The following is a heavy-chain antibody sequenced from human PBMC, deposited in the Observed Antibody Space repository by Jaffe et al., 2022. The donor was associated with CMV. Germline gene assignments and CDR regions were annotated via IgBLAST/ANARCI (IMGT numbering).Heavy chain of an antibody. D-gene: IGHD3-10*01. CDR3: ARVGGSGSYFSAIRPRLNENYLDH. V-gene: IGHV4-31*03. J-gene: IGHJ4*02. Sequence: QVRLQESGPGLVKPSQTLSLTCTVSGGSITSDGYSWSWIRQHPGKGLEWIGYIYYSGGTNYNPSLKSRVSMSVDTSKKQFSLKLSSVTAADTAVYYCARVGGSGSYFSAIRPRLNENYLDHWGRGTLVTVSS. CDR2: IYYSGGT. CDR1: GGSITSDGYS.